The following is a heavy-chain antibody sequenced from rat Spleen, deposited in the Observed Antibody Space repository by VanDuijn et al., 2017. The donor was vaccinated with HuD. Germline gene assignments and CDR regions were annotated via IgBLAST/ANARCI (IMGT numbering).Heavy chain of an antibody. CDR2: ISTGGGFT. D-gene: IGHD5-1*01. CDR3: AKVLSGSFDY. V-gene: IGHV5S13*01. Sequence: EVQLVESGGGLVQPGRSLKLSCAASGFTCSNYVMAWVRQAPTKGLEWVASISTGGGFTFYRDSVKGRFTISRDDAKNTLYLQMDSLRSEDTATYYLAKVLSGSFDYWGQGTLVTVSS. J-gene: IGHJ3*01. CDR1: GFTCSNYV.